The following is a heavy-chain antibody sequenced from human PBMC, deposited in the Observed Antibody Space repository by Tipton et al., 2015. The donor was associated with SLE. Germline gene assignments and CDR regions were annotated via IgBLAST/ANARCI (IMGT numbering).Heavy chain of an antibody. CDR2: IYYSGST. Sequence: TLSLTCTVSGGSISSGGYYWSWIRQHPGKGLEWIGYIYYSGSTYYNPSLTSRVTISVDTSKNQFSLKLSSVTAADTAVYFCARGQNRVAYFDYWGQGTLVTVSS. J-gene: IGHJ4*02. V-gene: IGHV4-31*03. D-gene: IGHD2/OR15-2a*01. CDR1: GGSISSGGYY. CDR3: ARGQNRVAYFDY.